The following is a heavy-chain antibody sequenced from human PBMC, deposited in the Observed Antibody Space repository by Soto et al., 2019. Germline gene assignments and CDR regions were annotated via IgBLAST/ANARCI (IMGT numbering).Heavy chain of an antibody. CDR2: ISSSSSYI. V-gene: IGHV3-21*01. Sequence: PGGSLRLSCAASGFTFSSYSMNWVRQAPGKGLEWVSSISSSSSYIYYADSVKGRFTISRDNAKNSLYLQMNSLRAEDTAVYYCAKDTTSNYYYGMDVWGQGTTVTVSS. J-gene: IGHJ6*02. CDR1: GFTFSSYS. D-gene: IGHD1-26*01. CDR3: AKDTTSNYYYGMDV.